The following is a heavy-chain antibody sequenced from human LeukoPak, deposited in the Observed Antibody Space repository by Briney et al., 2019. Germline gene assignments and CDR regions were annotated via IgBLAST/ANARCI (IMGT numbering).Heavy chain of an antibody. J-gene: IGHJ4*02. D-gene: IGHD1-26*01. CDR3: AREPVGPTAPFDY. CDR2: IYTSGST. V-gene: IGHV4-61*02. CDR1: GGSISSGSFY. Sequence: SQTLSLTCTVSGGSISSGSFYWSWIRQPAGKGLEWIGRIYTSGSTNYNPSLKSRVTISVDTSKNQFSLKLSSVTAADTAVYYCAREPVGPTAPFDYWGQGTLVTVSS.